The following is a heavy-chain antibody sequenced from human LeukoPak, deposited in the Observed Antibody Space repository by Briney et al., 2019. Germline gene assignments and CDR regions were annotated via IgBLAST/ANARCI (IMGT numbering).Heavy chain of an antibody. D-gene: IGHD2-2*02. V-gene: IGHV3-7*01. CDR3: ARVKCSSTSCYRQGGAFDI. J-gene: IGHJ3*02. CDR2: IKQDGSEK. CDR1: GFTFSSYW. Sequence: GGSLRLSCAASGFTFSSYWMSWVRQAPGKGLEWVANIKQDGSEKYYVDSVKGRFTISRDNAKNSLYLQMNSLRAEDTAVYYCARVKCSSTSCYRQGGAFDIWGQGTMVIVSS.